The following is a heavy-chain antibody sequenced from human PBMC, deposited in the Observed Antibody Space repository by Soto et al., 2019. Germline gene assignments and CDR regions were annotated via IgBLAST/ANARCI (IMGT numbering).Heavy chain of an antibody. J-gene: IGHJ6*02. CDR2: ISYDGSNK. V-gene: IGHV3-30-3*01. CDR1: GFTFSSYA. Sequence: QVQLVESGGGVVQPGRSLRLSCAASGFTFSSYAMHWVRQAPGKGLEWVAVISYDGSNKYYADSVKGRFTISRDNSKNTLYLQMNSLRAEDTAVYYCARDTNPVVVKQIYSYYGMDVWGQGTTLTVSS. CDR3: ARDTNPVVVKQIYSYYGMDV. D-gene: IGHD2-2*01.